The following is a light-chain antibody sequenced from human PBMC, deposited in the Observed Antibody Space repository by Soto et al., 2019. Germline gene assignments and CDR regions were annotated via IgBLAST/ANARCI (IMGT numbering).Light chain of an antibody. CDR3: QQLNSYPPWT. V-gene: IGKV3-20*01. CDR2: GAS. CDR1: QSVSSSY. J-gene: IGKJ1*01. Sequence: EIVLTQSPCTLSLSPGERATLSCRAIQSVSSSYLAWYQQKPGQAPRLLIYGASSRATGIPDRFSGSGSGTDFTLTISSLQPEDFATYYCQQLNSYPPWTFGQGTKVDIK.